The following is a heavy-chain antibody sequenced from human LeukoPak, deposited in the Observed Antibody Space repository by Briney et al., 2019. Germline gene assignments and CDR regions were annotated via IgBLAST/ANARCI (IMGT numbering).Heavy chain of an antibody. CDR1: GGSISSYY. D-gene: IGHD5-18*01. CDR2: ISYTGST. CDR3: ARDGYSYGHEYYMDD. V-gene: IGHV4-59*01. J-gene: IGHJ6*03. Sequence: SETLSLTCTVSGGSISSYYWSWIRQPPGKGLEWIGYISYTGSTNYNPSLKSRVTISVDTSKNQFSLKLSSVTAADTAVYYCARDGYSYGHEYYMDDWGKGTTVTISS.